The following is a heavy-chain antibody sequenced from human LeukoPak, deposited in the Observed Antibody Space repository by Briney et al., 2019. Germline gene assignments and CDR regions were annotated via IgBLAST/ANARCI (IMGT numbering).Heavy chain of an antibody. V-gene: IGHV4-59*01. CDR2: IYYSGST. J-gene: IGHJ4*02. D-gene: IGHD1-26*01. Sequence: SETLSLTCTVSGDSISSFYWSWIRQPPGKGLEWIGYIYYSGSTNYNPSLKSRVTISIDTSKNQFSLNLSSVIAADTAVYYCAGVVTTGSYPNYFDYWGQGTLVTVSS. CDR1: GDSISSFY. CDR3: AGVVTTGSYPNYFDY.